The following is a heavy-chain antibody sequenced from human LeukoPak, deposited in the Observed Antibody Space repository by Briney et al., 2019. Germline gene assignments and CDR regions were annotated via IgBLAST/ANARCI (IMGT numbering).Heavy chain of an antibody. CDR3: ASESVDTAMEPNWFDP. V-gene: IGHV1-2*02. J-gene: IGHJ5*02. Sequence: ASVKVSCKASGYTFTGYYMHWVRQAPGQGLEWMGWINPNSGGTNYAQKLQGRVAMTTDTSTSTAYMELRSLRSDDTAVHYCASESVDTAMEPNWFDPWGQGTLVTVSS. CDR1: GYTFTGYY. D-gene: IGHD5-18*01. CDR2: INPNSGGT.